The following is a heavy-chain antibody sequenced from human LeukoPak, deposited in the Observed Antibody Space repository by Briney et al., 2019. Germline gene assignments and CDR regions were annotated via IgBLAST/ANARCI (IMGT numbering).Heavy chain of an antibody. CDR3: ATGGGSYGGYFDY. D-gene: IGHD1-26*01. CDR2: IYSGGST. J-gene: IGHJ4*02. V-gene: IGHV3-66*01. Sequence: GGSLRLSCAASKFTVSSKYMSWVRQAPGRGLEWVSVIYSGGSTHYADSVKGRFTISRDNSKNTLYLQMNSLRAEDTAVYYCATGGGSYGGYFDYWGQGTLVTVSS. CDR1: KFTVSSKY.